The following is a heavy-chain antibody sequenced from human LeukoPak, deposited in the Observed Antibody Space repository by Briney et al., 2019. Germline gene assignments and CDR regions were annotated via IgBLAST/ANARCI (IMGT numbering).Heavy chain of an antibody. CDR3: ARAYCSGGSCYRAFDY. CDR1: GGSISSYY. D-gene: IGHD2-15*01. V-gene: IGHV4-59*01. Sequence: PSETLSLTCTVSGGSISSYYWSWIRQPPGKGLEWIGYIYYSGSTNYNPSPKSRVTISVDTSKNQFSLKLSSVAAADTAVYYCARAYCSGGSCYRAFDYWGQGTLVTVSS. J-gene: IGHJ4*02. CDR2: IYYSGST.